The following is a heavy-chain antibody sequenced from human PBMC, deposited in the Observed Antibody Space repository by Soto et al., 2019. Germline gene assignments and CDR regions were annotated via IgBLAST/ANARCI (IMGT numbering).Heavy chain of an antibody. J-gene: IGHJ4*02. CDR1: GFTFSTYW. Sequence: EVQLVESGGGLVQPGGSLRLSCAASGFTFSTYWMSWLRQAPGKGLEWVATIKQDGSEKYHVDSVKGRFTISRDNAKESLYLEMNSLRAEGTAVYFCVRGCGRSSCPYYFDYWGQGSLVTVSS. V-gene: IGHV3-7*01. CDR3: VRGCGRSSCPYYFDY. CDR2: IKQDGSEK. D-gene: IGHD2-2*01.